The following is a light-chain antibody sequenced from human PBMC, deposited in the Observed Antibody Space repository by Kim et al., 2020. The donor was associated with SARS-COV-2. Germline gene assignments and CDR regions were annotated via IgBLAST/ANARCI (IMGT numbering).Light chain of an antibody. CDR1: SNDVGGYNY. Sequence: GQPITISCTEPSNDVGGYNYVSWYQQHPGRAPKLLIYDVGTRPSGVSNRFSGSKSGNTASLTISGLQAEDEADYYCSSYTTSSTPLFGGGTKLTIL. V-gene: IGLV2-14*03. CDR3: SSYTTSSTPL. CDR2: DVG. J-gene: IGLJ2*01.